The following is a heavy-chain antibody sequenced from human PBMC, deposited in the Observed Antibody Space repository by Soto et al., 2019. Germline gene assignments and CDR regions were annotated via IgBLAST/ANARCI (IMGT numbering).Heavy chain of an antibody. J-gene: IGHJ4*02. CDR2: INPSGGAT. Sequence: ASVKVSCKTSGYSFITFYMHWVRQAPGQGLEWMGIINPSGGATSYTHKFQGRVTMTRDTSTTTVYMELSGLRSEDTAIYYCARGYFDQLGQGNLLTVCS. D-gene: IGHD1-20*01. CDR1: GYSFITFY. V-gene: IGHV1-46*01. CDR3: ARGYFDQ.